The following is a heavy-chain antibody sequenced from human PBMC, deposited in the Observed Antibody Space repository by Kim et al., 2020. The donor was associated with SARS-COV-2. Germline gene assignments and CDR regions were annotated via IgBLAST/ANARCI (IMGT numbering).Heavy chain of an antibody. J-gene: IGHJ4*02. D-gene: IGHD3-3*01. Sequence: YVDSAMGRFTISRQNTKNSLYLKVNSLRAEDTAVYYCARVGRFLEWLCDYWGQGTLVTVSS. V-gene: IGHV3-7*01. CDR3: ARVGRFLEWLCDY.